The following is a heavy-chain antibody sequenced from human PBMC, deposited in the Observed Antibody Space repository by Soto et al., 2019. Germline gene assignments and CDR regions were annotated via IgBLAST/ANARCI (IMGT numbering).Heavy chain of an antibody. Sequence: SVKVSCKASGGTFSSYAISWVRQAPGQGLEWMGGIIPIFGTANYAQKFQGRVTITADESTSTAYMELSSLRSEDTAVYYCASLLRYFDWSDYYYYGMDVWGQGTTVTVS. D-gene: IGHD3-9*01. J-gene: IGHJ6*02. CDR1: GGTFSSYA. CDR2: IIPIFGTA. CDR3: ASLLRYFDWSDYYYYGMDV. V-gene: IGHV1-69*13.